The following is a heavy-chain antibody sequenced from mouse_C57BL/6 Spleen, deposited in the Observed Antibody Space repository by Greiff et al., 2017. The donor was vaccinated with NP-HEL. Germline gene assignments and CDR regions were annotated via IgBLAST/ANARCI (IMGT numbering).Heavy chain of an antibody. CDR2: ISYDGSN. J-gene: IGHJ3*01. V-gene: IGHV3-6*01. Sequence: EVKLQESGPGLVKPSQSLSLTCSVPGYSITSGYYWNWIRQFPGNKLEWMGYISYDGSNNYNHSPKNRISITRDPSKNQFFLKLNSVTTEDTATYYCASSSLGRWFAYWGQGTLVTVSA. D-gene: IGHD4-1*01. CDR1: GYSITSGYY. CDR3: ASSSLGRWFAY.